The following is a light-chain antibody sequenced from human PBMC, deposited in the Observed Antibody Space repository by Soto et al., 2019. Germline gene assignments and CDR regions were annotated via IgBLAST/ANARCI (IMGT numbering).Light chain of an antibody. Sequence: EIVLTQSPGTLSLSPGERATLSCRASQSVSSSYLAWYQQKPGQAPRLLIYGASSRATGIPDRFSGSGSGTDFPLTISRLEPEDFAVYFCQQYGSSPVTFGEGTRLEIK. CDR3: QQYGSSPVT. V-gene: IGKV3-20*01. CDR1: QSVSSSY. J-gene: IGKJ5*01. CDR2: GAS.